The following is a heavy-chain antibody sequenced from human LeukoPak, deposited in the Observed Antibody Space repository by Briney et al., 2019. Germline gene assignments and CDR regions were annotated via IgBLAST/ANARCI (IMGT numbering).Heavy chain of an antibody. V-gene: IGHV3-64D*09. CDR1: GFAFSSYA. CDR3: VTDGSGSYPAPYFDY. D-gene: IGHD3-10*01. CDR2: ISKDGGTQ. J-gene: IGHJ4*02. Sequence: GGSLRLSCSASGFAFSSYAMYWVRQAPGKGLEYVSAISKDGGTQYPADSVKGRITISRDNSKNTLYLQMSSLRAEDTAVYYCVTDGSGSYPAPYFDYWGQGTLVTVSS.